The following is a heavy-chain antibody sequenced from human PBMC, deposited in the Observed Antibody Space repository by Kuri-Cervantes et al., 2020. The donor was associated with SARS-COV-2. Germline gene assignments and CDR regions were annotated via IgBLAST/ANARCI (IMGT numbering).Heavy chain of an antibody. Sequence: GESLKISCAASGFTFSSYSMNWVRQAPGKGLEWVSSISSSSSYIYYADSVKGRFTISRDNAKNSLYLQMNGLRAEDTAVYYCARDVMSNYGYFDYWGQGTLVTVSS. V-gene: IGHV3-21*01. D-gene: IGHD4-11*01. J-gene: IGHJ4*02. CDR3: ARDVMSNYGYFDY. CDR1: GFTFSSYS. CDR2: ISSSSSYI.